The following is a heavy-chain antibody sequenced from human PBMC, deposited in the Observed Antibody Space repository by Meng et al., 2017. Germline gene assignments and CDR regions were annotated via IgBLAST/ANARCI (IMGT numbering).Heavy chain of an antibody. J-gene: IGHJ4*02. Sequence: AESLRLSCAVYGGSFSGYYWSWIRQPPGKGLEWIGEINHSGSTNYNPSLKSRVTISVDTSKNQFSLKLSSVTAADTAVYYCARGPRYSSSCPRGGKIDYWGQGTLVTVSS. CDR1: GGSFSGYY. D-gene: IGHD6-13*01. CDR2: INHSGST. CDR3: ARGPRYSSSCPRGGKIDY. V-gene: IGHV4-34*01.